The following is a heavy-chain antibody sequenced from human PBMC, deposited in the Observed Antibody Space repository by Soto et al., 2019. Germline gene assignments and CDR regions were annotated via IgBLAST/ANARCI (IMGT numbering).Heavy chain of an antibody. CDR3: ARAGGPRYSSSWSPIPY. D-gene: IGHD6-13*01. CDR1: GGSISSGGYY. Sequence: QVQLQESGPGLVKPSQTLSLTCTVSGGSISSGGYYWSWIRQHPGKGLEWIGYIYYSGSTYYNPSLKSRVTISVDTSKNQFSLKLSAVTAADTAVYYCARAGGPRYSSSWSPIPYWGQGTLVTVSS. V-gene: IGHV4-31*03. J-gene: IGHJ4*02. CDR2: IYYSGST.